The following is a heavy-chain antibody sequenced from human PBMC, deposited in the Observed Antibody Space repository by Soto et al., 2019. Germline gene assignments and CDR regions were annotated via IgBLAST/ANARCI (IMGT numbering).Heavy chain of an antibody. CDR3: AREGPGIAAAGTVDWCFDP. D-gene: IGHD6-13*01. Sequence: QVQLVQSGAEVKKPGSSVKVSCKASGGTFSSYAISWVRQAPGHGLEWLGGIIPIFGTANYAQKFQGRVTSTADESTSTAYMELSSLRSEDTAVYYCAREGPGIAAAGTVDWCFDPWGQGTLVTVSS. V-gene: IGHV1-69*01. J-gene: IGHJ5*02. CDR2: IIPIFGTA. CDR1: GGTFSSYA.